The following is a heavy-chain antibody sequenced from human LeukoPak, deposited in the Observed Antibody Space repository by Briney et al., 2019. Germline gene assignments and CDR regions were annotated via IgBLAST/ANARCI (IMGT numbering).Heavy chain of an antibody. CDR3: ATSPVISRD. CDR2: INSDGSRI. J-gene: IGHJ4*02. D-gene: IGHD3-22*01. V-gene: IGHV3-74*01. CDR1: GFPFSDYW. Sequence: PGKPLRLSCAASGFPFSDYWMHWVRQVPGKGLEWVSRINSDGSRISYADSVRGRFTISRDNARNTVFLQMNSLRVEDTAVYYCATSPVISRDWGQGTLVSVS.